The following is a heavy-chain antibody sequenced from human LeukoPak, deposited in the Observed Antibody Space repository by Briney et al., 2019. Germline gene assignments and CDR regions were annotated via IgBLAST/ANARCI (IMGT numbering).Heavy chain of an antibody. CDR2: IYTSGST. Sequence: SETLSLTCTVSGGSISSYYWSWIRQPPGKGLEWIGYIYTSGSTNYNPSLKSRVTISVDTSKNQFFLKLRSVTAADTAVYYCARGGNIAVAGSFDYWGQGTLVTVSS. D-gene: IGHD6-19*01. J-gene: IGHJ4*02. CDR3: ARGGNIAVAGSFDY. CDR1: GGSISSYY. V-gene: IGHV4-4*09.